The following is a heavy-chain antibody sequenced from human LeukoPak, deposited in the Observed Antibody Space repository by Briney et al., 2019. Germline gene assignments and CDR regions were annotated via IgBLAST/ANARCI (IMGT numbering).Heavy chain of an antibody. D-gene: IGHD2-8*02. CDR1: GFTFSSYW. J-gene: IGHJ4*02. CDR3: ARDTGGWDKEGYYFDY. Sequence: GGSLRLSCAASGFTFSSYWMSWVRQAPGKGLEWVANIKQAGSEKYYVDSVKGRFTISRDNAKNSLYLQMSSLRAEDTAVYYCARDTGGWDKEGYYFDYWGQGTLVTVSS. CDR2: IKQAGSEK. V-gene: IGHV3-7*01.